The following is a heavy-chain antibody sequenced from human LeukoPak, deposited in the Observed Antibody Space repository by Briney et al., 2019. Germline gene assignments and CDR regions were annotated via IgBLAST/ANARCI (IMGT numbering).Heavy chain of an antibody. CDR3: ARALATVKYSENDY. D-gene: IGHD4-11*01. J-gene: IGHJ4*02. CDR2: IWYDGSNK. Sequence: GGSLRLSCAASGFTFSSYGMHWVRQAPGKGLEWVAVIWYDGSNKYYADSVKGRFTISRDNPKNTLYLQMNSLRAEDTAVYYCARALATVKYSENDYWGQGTLVTVSS. CDR1: GFTFSSYG. V-gene: IGHV3-33*01.